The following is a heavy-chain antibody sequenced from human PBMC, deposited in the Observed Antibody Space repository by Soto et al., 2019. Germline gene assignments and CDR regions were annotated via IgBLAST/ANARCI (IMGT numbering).Heavy chain of an antibody. CDR3: ANNWQPPYYFYGVDA. D-gene: IGHD6-13*01. V-gene: IGHV1-18*01. CDR1: GYTFSRYG. Sequence: QGQLVQSGPEAKKPGASVKVSCKASGYTFSRYGISWVRQAPGQGLEWMGWISGYNGDTKYAQKVQGRVTMTIDTSTYTAYMELRSLTSDDAAIYYWANNWQPPYYFYGVDAMGQGAPVTVS. CDR2: ISGYNGDT. J-gene: IGHJ6*02.